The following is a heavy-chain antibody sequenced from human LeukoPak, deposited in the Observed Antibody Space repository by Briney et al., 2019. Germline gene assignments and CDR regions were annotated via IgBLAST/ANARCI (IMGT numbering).Heavy chain of an antibody. CDR3: ARGLNQFYFDY. V-gene: IGHV3-66*01. D-gene: IGHD1-14*01. Sequence: ETLSLTCAVYGGSFSGYYWSWIRQPPGKGLEWVSVIYSGGSTYYADSVKGRFTISRDNSKNTLYLQMNSLRAEDTAVYYCARGLNQFYFDYWGQGTLVTVSS. J-gene: IGHJ4*02. CDR2: IYSGGST. CDR1: GGSFSGYY.